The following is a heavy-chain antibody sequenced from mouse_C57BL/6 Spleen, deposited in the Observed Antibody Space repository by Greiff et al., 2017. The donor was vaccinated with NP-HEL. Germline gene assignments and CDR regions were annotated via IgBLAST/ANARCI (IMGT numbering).Heavy chain of an antibody. V-gene: IGHV1-80*01. CDR2: IYPGDGDT. J-gene: IGHJ3*01. D-gene: IGHD2-4*01. CDR3: ARSRLRGSAWFAY. CDR1: GYAFSSYW. Sequence: QVQLQQSGAELVKPGASVKISCKASGYAFSSYWMNWVKQRPGKGLEWIGQIYPGDGDTNYNGKFKGKATLTADKSSSTAYMQLSSLTSEDSAVYVCARSRLRGSAWFAYWGKGTLVTVSA.